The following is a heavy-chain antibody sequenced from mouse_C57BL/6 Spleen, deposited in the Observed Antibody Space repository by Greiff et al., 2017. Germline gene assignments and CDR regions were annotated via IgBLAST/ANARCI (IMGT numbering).Heavy chain of an antibody. CDR2: INYDGSST. Sequence: EVMLVESEGGLVQPGSSMKLSCTASGFTFSDYYMAWVRQVPEKGLEWVANINYDGSSTYYLDSLKSRFIISRDNAKNILYLQMSSLKSEDTATYYCARGRYYYGSSAWFAYWGQGTLVTVSA. CDR1: GFTFSDYY. D-gene: IGHD1-1*01. CDR3: ARGRYYYGSSAWFAY. J-gene: IGHJ3*01. V-gene: IGHV5-16*01.